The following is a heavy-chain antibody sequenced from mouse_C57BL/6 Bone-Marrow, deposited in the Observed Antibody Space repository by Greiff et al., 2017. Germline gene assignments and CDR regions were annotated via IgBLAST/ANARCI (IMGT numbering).Heavy chain of an antibody. CDR1: GYAFSSSW. V-gene: IGHV1-82*01. CDR3: AMYGNYEDAMDY. CDR2: IYPGDGDT. J-gene: IGHJ4*01. Sequence: QVTLKESGPELVKPGASVKISCKASGYAFSSSWMNWVKQRPGKGLEWIGRIYPGDGDTNYNGKFKGKATLTADKSSSTAYMQLSSLTSEDSAVYFCAMYGNYEDAMDYWGQGTSVTVSS. D-gene: IGHD2-10*02.